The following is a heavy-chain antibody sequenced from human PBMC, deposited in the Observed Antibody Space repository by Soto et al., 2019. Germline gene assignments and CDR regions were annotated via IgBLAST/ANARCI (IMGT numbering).Heavy chain of an antibody. J-gene: IGHJ1*01. CDR1: GYTFTSYG. V-gene: IGHV1-18*04. D-gene: IGHD6-19*01. CDR2: ISAYNGNT. Sequence: VASVKVSCKASGYTFTSYGISWARQAPGQGLEWMGWISAYNGNTNYAQKLQGRVTMTTDTSTSTAYMELRSLRSDDTAVYYCARDNSGWYRGYFQHWGQGTPVTVSS. CDR3: ARDNSGWYRGYFQH.